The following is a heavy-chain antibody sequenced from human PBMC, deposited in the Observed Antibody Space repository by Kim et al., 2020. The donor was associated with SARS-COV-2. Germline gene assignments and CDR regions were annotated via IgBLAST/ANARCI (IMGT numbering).Heavy chain of an antibody. CDR2: IIPIFGTA. J-gene: IGHJ6*02. V-gene: IGHV1-69*13. D-gene: IGHD3-10*01. CDR1: GGTFSSYA. Sequence: SVKVSCKASGGTFSSYAISWVRQAPGQGLEWMGGIIPIFGTANYAQKFQGRVTITADESTSTAYMELSSLRSEDTAVYYCARHILLGSGSYSWEYYYYGMDVWGQGTTVTVSS. CDR3: ARHILLGSGSYSWEYYYYGMDV.